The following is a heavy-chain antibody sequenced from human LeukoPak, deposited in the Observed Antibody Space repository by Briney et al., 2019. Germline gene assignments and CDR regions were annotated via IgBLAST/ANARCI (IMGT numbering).Heavy chain of an antibody. D-gene: IGHD2-2*01. V-gene: IGHV3-23*01. CDR3: ANPYCSSTSCYRYYFDY. Sequence: GGSLRLSCAASGFTFNSYAMSWVRQAPGKGLEWVSAISGSGGSTYYADSVKGRFIISRDNSKNTLYLQMNSLRAEDTAVYYCANPYCSSTSCYRYYFDYWGQGTLVTVSS. CDR1: GFTFNSYA. J-gene: IGHJ4*02. CDR2: ISGSGGST.